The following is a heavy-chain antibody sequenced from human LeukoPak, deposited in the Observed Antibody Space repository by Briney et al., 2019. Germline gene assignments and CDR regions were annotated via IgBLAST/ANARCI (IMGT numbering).Heavy chain of an antibody. J-gene: IGHJ6*04. Sequence: SETLSLTCTVSGGSISSGSYYWSWIRQPAGKGLEWIGRIYTSGSTNYNPSLKSRATISVDTSKNQFSLKLSSVTAADTAVYYCARGVGFSDVWGKGTTVTVSS. V-gene: IGHV4-61*02. D-gene: IGHD6-25*01. CDR1: GGSISSGSYY. CDR3: ARGVGFSDV. CDR2: IYTSGST.